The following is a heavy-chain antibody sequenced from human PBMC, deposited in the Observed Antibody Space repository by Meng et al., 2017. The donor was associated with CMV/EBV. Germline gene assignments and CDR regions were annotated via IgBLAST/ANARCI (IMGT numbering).Heavy chain of an antibody. CDR2: IYYSEST. Sequence: SETLSLTCTVSGGSISSYYWSWIRQPPGKGLEWIGYIYYSESTNYNPSLKSRVTISVDTSKNQFSLKLSSVTAADTAVYYCARAAGSSWYRDYYYGMDVWGQGTTVTVSS. CDR1: GGSISSYY. V-gene: IGHV4-59*01. D-gene: IGHD6-13*01. J-gene: IGHJ6*02. CDR3: ARAAGSSWYRDYYYGMDV.